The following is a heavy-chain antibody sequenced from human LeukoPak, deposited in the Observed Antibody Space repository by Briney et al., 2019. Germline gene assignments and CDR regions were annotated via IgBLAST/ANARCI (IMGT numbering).Heavy chain of an antibody. Sequence: ASVKVSFTASGYTFTGYYMHWVRQAPGQGLEWMGWINPNSGGTNYAQKFQGRVTMTRDTSISTAYMELSRLRSDDTAVYYCARDRVVRGRQPEIDYWGQGTLVTVSS. J-gene: IGHJ4*02. D-gene: IGHD3-10*01. V-gene: IGHV1-2*02. CDR2: INPNSGGT. CDR1: GYTFTGYY. CDR3: ARDRVVRGRQPEIDY.